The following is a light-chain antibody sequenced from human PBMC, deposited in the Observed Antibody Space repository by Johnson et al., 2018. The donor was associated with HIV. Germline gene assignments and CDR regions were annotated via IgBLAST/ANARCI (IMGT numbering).Light chain of an antibody. Sequence: QAVLTQPPSVSAAPGQRVNISCSGNISNIESYFVSWYQQLPGAAPTLLIYEDNKRPSGIPDRFSGSKSCATASLGISGLQTGDEADYYCGVWDASLTPRYVFGTGT. J-gene: IGLJ1*01. V-gene: IGLV1-51*02. CDR2: EDN. CDR3: GVWDASLTPRYV. CDR1: ISNIESYF.